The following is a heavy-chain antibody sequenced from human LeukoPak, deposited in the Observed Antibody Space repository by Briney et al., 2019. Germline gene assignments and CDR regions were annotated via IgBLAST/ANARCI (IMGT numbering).Heavy chain of an antibody. CDR3: ARLCGNYQNYFDY. CDR1: GGSISSSNW. D-gene: IGHD1-26*01. CDR2: IYHSGST. Sequence: SETLSLTCAVSGGSISSSNWWSWVRQPPGKGLEWIGEIYHSGSTNYNPSLKSRVTISVDTSKNQFSLKLRSVTAADTAVYYCARLCGNYQNYFDYWGQGTLVTVSS. V-gene: IGHV4-4*02. J-gene: IGHJ4*02.